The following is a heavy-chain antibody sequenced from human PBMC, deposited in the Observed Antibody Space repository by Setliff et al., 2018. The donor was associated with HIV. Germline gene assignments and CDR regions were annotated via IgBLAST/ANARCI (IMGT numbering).Heavy chain of an antibody. V-gene: IGHV4-59*03. CDR2: IYYSGSS. CDR3: AGGDLYGDYAFSY. CDR1: GDSISSYY. J-gene: IGHJ4*02. D-gene: IGHD4-17*01. Sequence: SETLSLTCTVSGDSISSYYWSVFRQPPGKGLEWIGYIYYSGSSNYNPSLKSRVTISVDTSNNQFSLKLSSVTAADTAVYYCAGGDLYGDYAFSYWGQGTLVTVSS.